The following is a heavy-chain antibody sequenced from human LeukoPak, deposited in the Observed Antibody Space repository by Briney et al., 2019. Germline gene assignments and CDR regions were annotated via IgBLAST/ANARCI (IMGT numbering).Heavy chain of an antibody. J-gene: IGHJ4*02. CDR1: GFTFSNYG. V-gene: IGHV3-7*01. CDR2: IKHDGSEK. Sequence: VGSLRLSCAVSGFTFSNYGMTWVRQAPGKGLEWVAKIKHDGSEKYYVDSVKGRFTISRDNAKGSLYLQMSDLRAEDSAIYYCARARLNSGLYYFDYWGQGTLVTVSS. D-gene: IGHD6-19*01. CDR3: ARARLNSGLYYFDY.